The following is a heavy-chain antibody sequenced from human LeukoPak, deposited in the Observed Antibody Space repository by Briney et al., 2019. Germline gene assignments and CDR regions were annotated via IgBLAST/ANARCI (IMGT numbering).Heavy chain of an antibody. CDR2: ISYDGSNK. V-gene: IGHV3-30-3*01. CDR3: ARGFYGSGSYGGGYYFDY. Sequence: GGSLRLSCAASGFTFSSYAMHWVRQAPGKGLEWVAVISYDGSNKYYADSVKGRFTISRDNSKNTLYLQMNSLRAEDTAVYYCARGFYGSGSYGGGYYFDYWGQGTLVTVSS. CDR1: GFTFSSYA. J-gene: IGHJ4*02. D-gene: IGHD3-10*01.